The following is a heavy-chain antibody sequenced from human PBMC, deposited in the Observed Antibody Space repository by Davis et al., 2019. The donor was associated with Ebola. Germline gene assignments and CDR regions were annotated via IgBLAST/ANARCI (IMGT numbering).Heavy chain of an antibody. CDR1: GFTLSNYA. CDR2: IIGTAYYT. Sequence: GESLEISCEVSGFTLSNYAMSWVRQAPGKGLEWVPGIIGTAYYTFYADCVKGRFTIPRHNSRNTVSLEVNGLRADDTAIYYCAKDRSESSGPYEAIEIWGQGTLVTVSS. D-gene: IGHD3-22*01. V-gene: IGHV3-23*01. CDR3: AKDRSESSGPYEAIEI. J-gene: IGHJ3*02.